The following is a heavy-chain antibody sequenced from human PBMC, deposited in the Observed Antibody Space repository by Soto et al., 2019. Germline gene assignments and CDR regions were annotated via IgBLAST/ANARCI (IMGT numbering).Heavy chain of an antibody. Sequence: SETLSLTCTVSGDSISNSNWWSWVRQPPGKGLEWIGEIYHDGSTNYSPSLKSRLTISVDRSKNQFSLELSSVTAADTAVYYCARDYGSWREFDYWGQGTLVTVS. CDR3: ARDYGSWREFDY. CDR1: GDSISNSNW. V-gene: IGHV4-4*02. D-gene: IGHD3-10*01. J-gene: IGHJ4*02. CDR2: IYHDGST.